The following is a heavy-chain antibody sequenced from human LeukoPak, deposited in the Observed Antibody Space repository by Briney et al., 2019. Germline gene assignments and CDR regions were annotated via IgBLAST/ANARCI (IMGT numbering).Heavy chain of an antibody. CDR1: GFTFSSYA. J-gene: IGHJ4*02. Sequence: PGGSLRLSCAASGFTFSSYAMSWVRQTPGKGLEWVSVISGSGGSTYYADSVKGRFTISRDNSKNTLYLQMNSLRAEDTAVYYCAKDGHYDFWSGYYTNFDYWGRGTLVTVSS. CDR2: ISGSGGST. D-gene: IGHD3-3*01. V-gene: IGHV3-23*01. CDR3: AKDGHYDFWSGYYTNFDY.